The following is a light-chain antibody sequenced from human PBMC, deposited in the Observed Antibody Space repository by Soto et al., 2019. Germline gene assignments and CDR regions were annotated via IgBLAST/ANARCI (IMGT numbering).Light chain of an antibody. Sequence: EIVLTQSPATLSLSPGEIATLSCRASQSVSNYLAWYQQKPGQAPRLLIDDASTRSTGIPARFSGSGSGTDFTLTISSLEPEDFAVYYCQQRSNWWTFGQGTKVEIK. V-gene: IGKV3-11*01. CDR2: DAS. CDR1: QSVSNY. CDR3: QQRSNWWT. J-gene: IGKJ1*01.